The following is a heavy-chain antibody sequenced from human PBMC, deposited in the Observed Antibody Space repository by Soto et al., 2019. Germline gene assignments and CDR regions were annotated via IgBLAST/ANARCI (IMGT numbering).Heavy chain of an antibody. CDR3: ARDNGVGP. V-gene: IGHV4-30-4*01. CDR1: GGSISSGDYY. J-gene: IGHJ5*02. Sequence: SETLSLTCTVSGGSISSGDYYWSWIRQPPGKGLEWIGYIYDSGSTYYNSSLKSRVNITLDTSKNQFSLKLTSVTAADTAVYYCARDNGVGPWGQGTLVTVSS. CDR2: IYDSGST. D-gene: IGHD2-8*01.